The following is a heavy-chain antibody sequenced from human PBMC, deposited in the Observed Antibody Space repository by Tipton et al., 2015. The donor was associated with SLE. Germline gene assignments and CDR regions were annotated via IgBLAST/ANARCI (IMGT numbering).Heavy chain of an antibody. J-gene: IGHJ6*02. Sequence: SPRLSCEASGFNLDDYAMHWVRQAPGKGLEWVALISWDGGSTHSTDSVKGRFTISRDISKKSLYLQMNSLRGEDSALYDCGKGNNYGHLPSGVDVWGQGTTVTVSS. CDR2: ISWDGGST. CDR1: GFNLDDYA. V-gene: IGHV3-43D*04. D-gene: IGHD5-18*01. CDR3: GKGNNYGHLPSGVDV.